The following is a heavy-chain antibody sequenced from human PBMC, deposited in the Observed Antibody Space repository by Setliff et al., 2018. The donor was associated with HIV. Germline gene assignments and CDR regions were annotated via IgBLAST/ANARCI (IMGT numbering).Heavy chain of an antibody. CDR1: GVSIRTYY. D-gene: IGHD5-12*01. V-gene: IGHV4-59*12. Sequence: SETLSLTCSVSGVSIRTYYWSWVRQVPGKGPEWIGNAYYGGSTDYNTYNPSLKSRVTISADTSKNQFSLKMRSVTAGDTAMYYCSRGIVQRQWLRSLIFYYYYMDVWANGTMVTVSS. J-gene: IGHJ6*03. CDR2: AYYGGSTDYN. CDR3: SRGIVQRQWLRSLIFYYYYMDV.